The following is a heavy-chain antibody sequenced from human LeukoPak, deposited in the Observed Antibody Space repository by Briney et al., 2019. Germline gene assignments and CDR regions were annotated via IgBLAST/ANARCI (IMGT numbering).Heavy chain of an antibody. CDR3: AELGITMIGGV. D-gene: IGHD3-10*02. V-gene: IGHV3-48*03. Sequence: GGSLRLSCAASEFTFSSFAMSWVRQAPGKGLEWVSYISSSGSTIYYADSVKGRFTISRDNAKNSLYLQMNSLRAEDTAVYYCAELGITMIGGVWGKGTTVTISS. CDR1: EFTFSSFA. J-gene: IGHJ6*04. CDR2: ISSSGSTI.